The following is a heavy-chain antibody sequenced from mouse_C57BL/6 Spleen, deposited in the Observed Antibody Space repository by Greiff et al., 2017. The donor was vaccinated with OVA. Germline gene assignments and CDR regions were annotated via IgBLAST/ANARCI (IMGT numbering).Heavy chain of an antibody. CDR2: IYPSDSET. J-gene: IGHJ4*01. D-gene: IGHD2-5*01. CDR1: GYTFTSYW. Sequence: VQLQQPGAELVRPGSSVKLSCKASGYTFTSYWMDWVKQRPGQGLEWIGNIYPSDSETHYNQKFKDKATLTVDKSSSTAYMQLSSLTSEDSAVYYCAHSNSYAMDYWGQGTSVTVSS. CDR3: AHSNSYAMDY. V-gene: IGHV1-61*01.